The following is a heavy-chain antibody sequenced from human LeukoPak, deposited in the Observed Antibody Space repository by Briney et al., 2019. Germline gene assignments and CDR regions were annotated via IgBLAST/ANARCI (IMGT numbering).Heavy chain of an antibody. CDR3: AREYRGYDP. V-gene: IGHV3-30*04. Sequence: GGSLRLSCAASGFTFSSYAMHWVRQAPGKGLEWVAVISYDGSNKCYADSVKGRFTISRDNSKNTLYLQMNSLRAEDTAVYYYAREYRGYDPWGQGTLVTVSS. CDR1: GFTFSSYA. J-gene: IGHJ5*02. CDR2: ISYDGSNK. D-gene: IGHD2-2*01.